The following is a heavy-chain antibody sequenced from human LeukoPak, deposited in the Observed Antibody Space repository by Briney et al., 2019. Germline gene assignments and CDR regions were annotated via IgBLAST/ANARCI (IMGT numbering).Heavy chain of an antibody. Sequence: GRSLRLSCAASGFTFSSYAMHWVRQAPGKGLEWVAVISYDGSNKYYADSVKGRFTISRDNSKNTLYLQMNSLRAEDTAVYYCAKDDEVVVAATPLFDYWGQGTLVTVSS. CDR3: AKDDEVVVAATPLFDY. J-gene: IGHJ4*02. CDR1: GFTFSSYA. D-gene: IGHD2-15*01. V-gene: IGHV3-30*04. CDR2: ISYDGSNK.